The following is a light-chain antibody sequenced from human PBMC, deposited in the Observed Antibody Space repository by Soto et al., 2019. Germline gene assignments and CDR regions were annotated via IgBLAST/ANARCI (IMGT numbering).Light chain of an antibody. Sequence: DIQMTQSPSSLSASVGDRVTITCRASQTISTYLDWYQQNPGKAPKLLIYAASNLQNGVLSRFSVSGSGTFFTLTISSLKPDDFATYACQKTSSILYTFGQGTKLEFK. J-gene: IGKJ2*01. CDR2: AAS. CDR3: QKTSSILYT. V-gene: IGKV1-39*01. CDR1: QTISTY.